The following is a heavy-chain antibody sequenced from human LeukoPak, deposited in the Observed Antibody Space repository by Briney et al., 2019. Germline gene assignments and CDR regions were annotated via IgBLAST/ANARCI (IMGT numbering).Heavy chain of an antibody. V-gene: IGHV3-23*01. CDR2: ISGSGGST. J-gene: IGHJ4*02. CDR1: GFTSSSYG. Sequence: GGSLRLSCAASGFTSSSYGMSWVRQAPGKGLEWVSAISGSGGSTYYADSVKGRFTISRDNSKNTLYLQMNSLRAEDTAVYYCAKMGQWLVWSYFDYWGQGTLVTVSS. D-gene: IGHD6-19*01. CDR3: AKMGQWLVWSYFDY.